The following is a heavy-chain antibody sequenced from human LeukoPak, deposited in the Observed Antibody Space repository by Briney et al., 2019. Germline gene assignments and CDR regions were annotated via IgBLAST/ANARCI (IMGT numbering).Heavy chain of an antibody. D-gene: IGHD3-10*01. V-gene: IGHV1-2*02. CDR1: GYTFTGYY. Sequence: ASVKVSCKASGYTFTGYYMHWVRQAPGQGLEWMGWINPNSGGTNYAQKFQGRVTMTRDTSISTAYMELSRLRSDDTAVYYCARDFFHFESGSHSGTLIAFDVWGQGTLVTVSS. CDR3: ARDFFHFESGSHSGTLIAFDV. J-gene: IGHJ3*01. CDR2: INPNSGGT.